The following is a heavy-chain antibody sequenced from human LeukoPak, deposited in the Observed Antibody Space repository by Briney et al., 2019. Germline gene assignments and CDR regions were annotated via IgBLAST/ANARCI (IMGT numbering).Heavy chain of an antibody. CDR3: ARDYSSGWYRTIDS. Sequence: SETLSLTCTVSGGSISSYYWSWIRQPPGKGLEWIGYIYYSGSTNYNPSLKSRVTISVDTSKNQFSLKLSSVTAADTAVYYCARDYSSGWYRTIDSWGQGTLVTVSS. J-gene: IGHJ4*02. D-gene: IGHD6-19*01. V-gene: IGHV4-59*01. CDR2: IYYSGST. CDR1: GGSISSYY.